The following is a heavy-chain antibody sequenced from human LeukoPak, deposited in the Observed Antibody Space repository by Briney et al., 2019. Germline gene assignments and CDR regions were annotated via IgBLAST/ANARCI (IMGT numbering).Heavy chain of an antibody. Sequence: PGGSLRLSCAASGFTFSSYAMSWVRQAPGKGLEWVSAISGSGGSTYCADSVKGRFTISRDNSKNTLYLQMNSLRAEDTAVYYCAKVDDFWSGYNHYWGQGTLVTVSS. D-gene: IGHD3-3*01. J-gene: IGHJ4*02. CDR1: GFTFSSYA. V-gene: IGHV3-23*01. CDR2: ISGSGGST. CDR3: AKVDDFWSGYNHY.